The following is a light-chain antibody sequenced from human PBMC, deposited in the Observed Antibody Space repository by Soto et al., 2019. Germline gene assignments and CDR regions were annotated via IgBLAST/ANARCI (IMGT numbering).Light chain of an antibody. J-gene: IGKJ4*01. CDR1: QSISSW. CDR2: DAS. CDR3: QQYNTHSRS. V-gene: IGKV1-5*01. Sequence: DIQMTQSPSTLSASVGDRVTITCRASQSISSWLAWYQQKPGKAPKLLIYDASSLESGVPSRFSGSGSGTEFTLTISRLQPHDFASYYCQQYNTHSRSFGGRANVDI.